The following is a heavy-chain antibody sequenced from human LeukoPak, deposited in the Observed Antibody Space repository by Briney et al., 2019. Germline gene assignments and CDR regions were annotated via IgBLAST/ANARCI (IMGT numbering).Heavy chain of an antibody. CDR3: ARGPYYYDSSGYQPRDY. Sequence: PXKGXXXXXXISSISSYIHYADSVKGRFTISRDNAKNSLYLQMNSLRAEDTAVYYCARGPYYYDSSGYQPRDYWGQGTLVTVSS. J-gene: IGHJ4*02. D-gene: IGHD3-22*01. V-gene: IGHV3-21*01. CDR2: ISSISSYI.